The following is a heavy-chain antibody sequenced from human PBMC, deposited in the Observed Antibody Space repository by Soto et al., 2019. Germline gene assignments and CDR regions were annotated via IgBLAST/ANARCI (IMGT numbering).Heavy chain of an antibody. Sequence: GGSLRLSCSPSGLTFTRYTMNSVRQAPGKGLEWVSSISSTTNYIYYADSMKGRFTVSRDNAKNSVYLEMNSLSAEDTAVYYCARESEDLTSNFDYWGQGTLVTVSS. J-gene: IGHJ4*02. CDR2: ISSTTNYI. V-gene: IGHV3-21*01. CDR1: GLTFTRYT. CDR3: ARESEDLTSNFDY.